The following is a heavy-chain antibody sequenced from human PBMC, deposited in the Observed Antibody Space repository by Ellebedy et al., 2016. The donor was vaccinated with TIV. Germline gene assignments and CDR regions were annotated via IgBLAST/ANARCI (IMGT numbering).Heavy chain of an antibody. CDR1: GFTFSDYY. Sequence: PGGSLRLSCVASGFTFSDYYMSWIRQAPGKGLEWVAVISADGATNYHADSVKGRFTISRDNSKRTLYLQMYSLRAEDTATYYCAKDSDVLRYFDWFSAWGQGTQVTVSS. D-gene: IGHD3-9*01. V-gene: IGHV3-30*18. CDR3: AKDSDVLRYFDWFSA. J-gene: IGHJ5*02. CDR2: ISADGATN.